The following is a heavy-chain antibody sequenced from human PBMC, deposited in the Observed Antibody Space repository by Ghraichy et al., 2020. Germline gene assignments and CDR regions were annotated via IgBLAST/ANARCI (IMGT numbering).Heavy chain of an antibody. CDR1: GASISSGSYY. J-gene: IGHJ3*02. D-gene: IGHD1-26*01. CDR3: ARGWYTGGTDACDI. V-gene: IGHV4-61*02. CDR2: IYSSGST. Sequence: SETLSLTCSVPGASISSGSYYWNWIRQPAGKGREWIVRIYSSGSTDYNPSLKSRATMAVDTSKTQFSLKVTSVTASDTAVYYCARGWYTGGTDACDIWSQGAMVTVSS.